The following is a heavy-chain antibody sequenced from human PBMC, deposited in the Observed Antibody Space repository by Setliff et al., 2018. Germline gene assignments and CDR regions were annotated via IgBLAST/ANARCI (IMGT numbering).Heavy chain of an antibody. CDR2: ISLYDGHT. CDR3: ARGNPAERYEY. V-gene: IGHV1-18*01. CDR1: GHNFKTYA. J-gene: IGHJ1*01. D-gene: IGHD5-12*01. Sequence: GASVKVSCKASGHNFKTYAISWVRQAPGQGLEWMGFISLYDGHTNYAQNFQGRLTVTTDTSTSTAYMELSSLRFDDTAVYYCARGNPAERYEYWGQGTLVTVSS.